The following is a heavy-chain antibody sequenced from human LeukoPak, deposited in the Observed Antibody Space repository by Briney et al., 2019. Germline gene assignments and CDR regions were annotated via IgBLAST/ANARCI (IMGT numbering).Heavy chain of an antibody. CDR2: INPGGGST. V-gene: IGHV1-46*01. CDR3: AREDIVVVVAATRSVPYYFDY. Sequence: ASVKVSCKASGYTFTSYYMHWVRQAPGQGLEWMGIINPGGGSTSYAQKFQGRVTMTRDTSTSTVYMELSSLRSEDTAVYYCAREDIVVVVAATRSVPYYFDYWGQGTLVTVSS. J-gene: IGHJ4*02. D-gene: IGHD2-15*01. CDR1: GYTFTSYY.